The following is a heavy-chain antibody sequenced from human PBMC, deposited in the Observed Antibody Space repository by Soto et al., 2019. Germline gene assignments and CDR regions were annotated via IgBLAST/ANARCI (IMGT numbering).Heavy chain of an antibody. CDR2: IWYDGSNK. J-gene: IGHJ4*02. Sequence: QVQLVESGGGVVQPGRSLRLSCAASGFTFSSYGMHWVRQAPGKGLEWVAVIWYDGSNKYYADSVKGRFTISRDNSKNTLYMQMNSLRAEDTAVYYCARDGDYGSGSYYQLGNYFDYWGQGTLVTVSS. CDR3: ARDGDYGSGSYYQLGNYFDY. CDR1: GFTFSSYG. D-gene: IGHD3-10*01. V-gene: IGHV3-33*01.